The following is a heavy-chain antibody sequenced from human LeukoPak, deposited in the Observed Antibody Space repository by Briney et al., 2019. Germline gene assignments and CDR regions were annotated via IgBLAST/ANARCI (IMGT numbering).Heavy chain of an antibody. D-gene: IGHD3-22*01. V-gene: IGHV3-11*01. CDR2: ITSTGATI. J-gene: IGHJ4*02. CDR3: ARVLSSGYSAFDY. CDR1: GFTFSDYY. Sequence: GGSLRLSCAASGFTFSDYYMTWIRQAPGKGLEWVSHITSTGATIYYADSVKGRFTIARDNAKNSLSLQMNSLRAEDTAVYFCARVLSSGYSAFDYWGQGTLVTVSS.